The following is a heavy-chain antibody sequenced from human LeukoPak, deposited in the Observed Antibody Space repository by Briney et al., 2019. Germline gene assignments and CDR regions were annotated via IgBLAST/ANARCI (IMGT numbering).Heavy chain of an antibody. CDR3: ARSITDYGDYDSPFFDY. Sequence: PGGSLRLSCAASGFTFSNYEMNWVRQAPGKGLEWVSYISSSGTLMFYSDSVKGRFTISRDNASVSLQMNSLRAEDTALYYCARSITDYGDYDSPFFDYWGQGSLVTVS. CDR1: GFTFSNYE. CDR2: ISSSGTLM. D-gene: IGHD4-17*01. V-gene: IGHV3-48*03. J-gene: IGHJ4*02.